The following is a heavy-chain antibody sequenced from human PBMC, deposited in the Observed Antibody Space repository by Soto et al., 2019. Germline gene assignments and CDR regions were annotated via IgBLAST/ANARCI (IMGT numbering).Heavy chain of an antibody. CDR1: GFSLSTSGVG. CDR2: IYWNDDK. V-gene: IGHV2-5*01. D-gene: IGHD3-22*01. J-gene: IGHJ2*01. Sequence: QITLKESGPTLVKPTQTLTLTCTFSGFSLSTSGVGVGWIRQPPGKALEWLALIYWNDDKRYSPSLKSRLTITKDTSKNQVVLTMTNMDPVDTATYYCAHRGLYYYDSSGYYYWYFDLWGRGTLVTVSS. CDR3: AHRGLYYYDSSGYYYWYFDL.